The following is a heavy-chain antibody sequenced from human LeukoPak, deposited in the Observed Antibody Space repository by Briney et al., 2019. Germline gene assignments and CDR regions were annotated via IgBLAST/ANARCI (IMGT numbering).Heavy chain of an antibody. Sequence: SETLSLTCTVSGGSLTLNNYYWLWVREPPGEALECIGSIYYGGSTYSHRSLKSRVTISPDTSKSRFSLSLSSVTAADTAVYFCARLHYYDSSGSFSQHYFDHWGQGILVTVSS. CDR1: GGSLTLNNYY. J-gene: IGHJ4*02. V-gene: IGHV4-39*01. CDR2: IYYGGST. D-gene: IGHD3-22*01. CDR3: ARLHYYDSSGSFSQHYFDH.